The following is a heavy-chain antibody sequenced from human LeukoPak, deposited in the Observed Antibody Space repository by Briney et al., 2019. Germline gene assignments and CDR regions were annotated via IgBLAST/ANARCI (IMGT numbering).Heavy chain of an antibody. D-gene: IGHD3-16*02. J-gene: IGHJ4*02. CDR2: ISSSGSTK. V-gene: IGHV3-48*03. CDR1: GFTFSSYE. CDR3: ARVEGFIDY. Sequence: GGSLRLSCAASGFTFSSYEMNWVRQAPGKGLEWGSYISSSGSTKYYADSVKGRFTICRDNAKNSLYLQMISLRAEDTALYYCARVEGFIDYWGQGTLVTVSS.